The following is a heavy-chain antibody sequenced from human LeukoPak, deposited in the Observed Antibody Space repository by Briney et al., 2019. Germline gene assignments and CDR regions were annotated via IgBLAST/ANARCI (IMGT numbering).Heavy chain of an antibody. CDR2: IWYDGSNK. V-gene: IGHV3-33*01. J-gene: IGHJ4*02. D-gene: IGHD6-19*01. CDR1: GFTFSSYG. CDR3: ARDREAKQWLVRVPTDPFDY. Sequence: PGGSLRLSCAASGFTFSSYGMHWVRQAPGKGLEWVAVIWYDGSNKYYADSVKGRFTISRDNSKNTLYLQMNSLRAEDTAVYYCARDREAKQWLVRVPTDPFDYWGQGTLVTVSS.